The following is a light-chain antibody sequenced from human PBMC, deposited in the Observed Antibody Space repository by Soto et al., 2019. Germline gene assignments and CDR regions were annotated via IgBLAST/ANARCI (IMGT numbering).Light chain of an antibody. Sequence: EIVMLQSPATLSVSPGERATLSCTASQSVSSNLAWYQQKPGQAPRLLIYGASTRATGIPATVSGSGSGTAFTLTISSLQSKDFAIYYCQQYDDWPPWTFGQGTKVEIK. J-gene: IGKJ1*01. CDR1: QSVSSN. CDR2: GAS. CDR3: QQYDDWPPWT. V-gene: IGKV3-15*01.